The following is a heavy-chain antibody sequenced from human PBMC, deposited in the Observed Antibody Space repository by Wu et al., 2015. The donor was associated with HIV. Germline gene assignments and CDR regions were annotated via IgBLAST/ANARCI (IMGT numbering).Heavy chain of an antibody. CDR1: GYTFTNYY. J-gene: IGHJ4*02. CDR2: INPSDGSA. CDR3: ARTNIAARPSSSYGYYFDY. D-gene: IGHD6-6*01. V-gene: IGHV1-46*03. Sequence: QVQLVQSGAEVKKPGASVKVSCKASGYTFTNYYIHWVRQAPGQGLEWMGIINPSDGSANYAQIFQGRVTMARDTSTRSVYMELSSLRSEDTAVYFCARTNIAARPSSSYGYYFDYWGQGTLVTVSS.